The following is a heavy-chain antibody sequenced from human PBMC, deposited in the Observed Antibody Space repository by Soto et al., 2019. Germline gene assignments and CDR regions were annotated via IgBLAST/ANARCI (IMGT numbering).Heavy chain of an antibody. CDR2: TYYRSKWYN. Sequence: PSQTLSLTCAISGDSVSSNSAAWNWIRQSPSRGLEWLGRTYYRSKWYNDYAVSVKSRITINPDTSKNQFSLQLNSVTPEDTAVYYCVRAPPTTEYYYYYYMDVWGKGTTVTVSS. CDR1: GDSVSSNSAA. J-gene: IGHJ6*03. V-gene: IGHV6-1*01. CDR3: VRAPPTTEYYYYYYMDV. D-gene: IGHD5-12*01.